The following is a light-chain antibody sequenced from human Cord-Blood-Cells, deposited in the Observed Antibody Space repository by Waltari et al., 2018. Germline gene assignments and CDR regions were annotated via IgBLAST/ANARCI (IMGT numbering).Light chain of an antibody. CDR2: DAS. CDR3: QQYNSYWT. V-gene: IGKV1-5*01. J-gene: IGKJ1*01. CDR1: QSIRSW. Sequence: DIQMTQSPSTLSASVGDRVTITCRASQSIRSWLAWYQQKQGKAPKLLIYDASSLESGVPSRFSGSGSGTEFTLTISSLQPDDFATYYCQQYNSYWTFGQGTKVEIK.